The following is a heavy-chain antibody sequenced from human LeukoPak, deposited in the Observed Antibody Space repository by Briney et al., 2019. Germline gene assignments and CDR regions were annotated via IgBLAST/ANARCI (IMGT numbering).Heavy chain of an antibody. Sequence: GGSRRLSCAASGFTFSSYEMNWVRQAPGKGLEWVSYFSSSGKNIYYADSVKGRFTISRDNSKNTLFLQMNSLRAEDTAVYYCARCAERIHDPENYFDYWGQGTLVTVS. CDR3: ARCAERIHDPENYFDY. CDR2: FSSSGKNI. V-gene: IGHV3-48*03. CDR1: GFTFSSYE. J-gene: IGHJ4*02. D-gene: IGHD1-1*01.